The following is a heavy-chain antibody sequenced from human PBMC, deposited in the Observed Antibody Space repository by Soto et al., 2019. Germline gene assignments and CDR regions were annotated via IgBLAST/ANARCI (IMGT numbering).Heavy chain of an antibody. Sequence: GGSLRLSCAASGFTFSSYWMSWVRQAPGKGLEWVANIKQDGSEKYYVDSVKGRFTISRENAKNSLYLQMNSLRAEETAVYYCASAGGVRGVTHHYYYYYMDVWGKGTTVTVSS. CDR1: GFTFSSYW. CDR2: IKQDGSEK. V-gene: IGHV3-7*01. D-gene: IGHD3-10*01. J-gene: IGHJ6*03. CDR3: ASAGGVRGVTHHYYYYYMDV.